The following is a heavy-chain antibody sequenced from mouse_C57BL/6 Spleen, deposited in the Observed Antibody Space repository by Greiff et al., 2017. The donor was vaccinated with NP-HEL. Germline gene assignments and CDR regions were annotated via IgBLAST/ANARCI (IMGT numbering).Heavy chain of an antibody. V-gene: IGHV3-6*01. D-gene: IGHD1-1*01. CDR2: ISYDGSN. Sequence: EVKLQESGPGLVKPSQSLSLTCSVTGYSITSGYYWNWIRQFPGNKLEWMGYISYDGSNNYNPSLKNRISITRDTSKNQFFLKLNSVTTEDTATYYCAREGYYGSSYGGYWYFDVWGTGTTVTVSS. CDR3: AREGYYGSSYGGYWYFDV. J-gene: IGHJ1*03. CDR1: GYSITSGYY.